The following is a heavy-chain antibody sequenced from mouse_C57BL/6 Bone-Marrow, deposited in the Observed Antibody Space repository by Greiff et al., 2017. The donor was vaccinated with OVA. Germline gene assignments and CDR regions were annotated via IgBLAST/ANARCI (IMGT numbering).Heavy chain of an antibody. D-gene: IGHD2-4*01. CDR2: IYPGSGNT. Sequence: QVQLQQSGPELVKPGASVKISCKASGYSFTSYYIHWVQQRPGQGLEWIGWIYPGSGNTKYNEKFKGKATLTADTSSSTAYMQLSSLTSEDSAVYYCARIYYDYDGYYFDDWGQGTTLTVSS. J-gene: IGHJ2*01. V-gene: IGHV1-66*01. CDR1: GYSFTSYY. CDR3: ARIYYDYDGYYFDD.